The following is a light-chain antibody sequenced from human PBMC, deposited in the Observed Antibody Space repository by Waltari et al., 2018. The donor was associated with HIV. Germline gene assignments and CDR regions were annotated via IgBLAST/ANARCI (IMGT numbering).Light chain of an antibody. CDR2: CAS. Sequence: DIVMTQSPDPLAVSLGERATINCKASQSVLCSSNNKNYLAWYQQKPGQPPKLLIYCASTRESGVPDRFSGSGSGTDFTLTISSLQAEDVAVYYCQQYYSTWWTFGQGTKVEIK. CDR1: QSVLCSSNNKNY. CDR3: QQYYSTWWT. V-gene: IGKV4-1*01. J-gene: IGKJ1*01.